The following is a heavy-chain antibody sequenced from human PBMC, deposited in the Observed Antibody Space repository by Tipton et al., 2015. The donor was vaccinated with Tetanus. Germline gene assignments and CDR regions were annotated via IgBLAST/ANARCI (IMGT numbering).Heavy chain of an antibody. J-gene: IGHJ6*02. Sequence: QLVQSGAEVKKPGASVKVSCKASGYTFTGYYIYWVRQAPGQGLEWMGWIDPNSGGTVYAQNFQGRVTMTRDTSISTVYMELSGLRSDDPAVYYCARDRGDYIYYGMDVWGPGTTVTVSS. CDR2: IDPNSGGT. D-gene: IGHD2-21*01. CDR3: ARDRGDYIYYGMDV. V-gene: IGHV1-2*02. CDR1: GYTFTGYY.